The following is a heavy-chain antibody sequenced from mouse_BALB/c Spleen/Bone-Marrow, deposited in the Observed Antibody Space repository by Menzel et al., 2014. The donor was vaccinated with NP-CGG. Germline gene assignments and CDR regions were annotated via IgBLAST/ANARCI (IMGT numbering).Heavy chain of an antibody. CDR3: ARLSYYGRFAY. D-gene: IGHD1-1*01. V-gene: IGHV4-1*02. J-gene: IGHJ3*01. Sequence: EVMLVESGGGLVQPGGSLKLSCAASGFDYSRYWMSWVRQAPGKGLEWIGEINPDSSTINYTPSLKDKSIISRDNAKNTLYPQMSKVRSEDTALYYCARLSYYGRFAYWGQGTLVTVSA. CDR1: GFDYSRYW. CDR2: INPDSSTI.